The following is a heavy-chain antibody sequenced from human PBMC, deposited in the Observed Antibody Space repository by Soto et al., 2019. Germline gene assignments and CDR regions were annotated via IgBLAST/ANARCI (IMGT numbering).Heavy chain of an antibody. CDR2: IYNSGST. Sequence: DTLSLTCSVSGGSISSGISYWGWIRQPPGKGLEWVGTIYNSGSTYLNPSLKSRVTISVDTSKNQVSLKLTSVTAADTAVYYCASCSYSPPNWFDPWGQGTLVTVSS. V-gene: IGHV4-39*01. D-gene: IGHD6-13*01. J-gene: IGHJ5*02. CDR1: GGSISSGISY. CDR3: ASCSYSPPNWFDP.